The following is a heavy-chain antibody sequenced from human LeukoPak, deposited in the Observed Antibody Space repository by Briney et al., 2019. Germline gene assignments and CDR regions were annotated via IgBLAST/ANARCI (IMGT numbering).Heavy chain of an antibody. V-gene: IGHV3-30*18. CDR2: ISYDGSNK. Sequence: GGSLRLSCAASGFKFSDFWMTWVRQTPGKGLEWVAVISYDGSNKYYADSVKGRFSISRDNSKNTLYLQMNSLRAEDTAVYYCAKDPDMGCSGGSCYFDYWGQGTLVTVSS. D-gene: IGHD2-15*01. J-gene: IGHJ4*02. CDR1: GFKFSDFW. CDR3: AKDPDMGCSGGSCYFDY.